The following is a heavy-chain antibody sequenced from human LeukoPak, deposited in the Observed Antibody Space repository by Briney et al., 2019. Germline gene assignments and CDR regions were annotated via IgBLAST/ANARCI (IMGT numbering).Heavy chain of an antibody. Sequence: GGSLRLSCAASGFTFSSYAMHWVRQAPGKGLEYVSAISSNGGSTYYANSVKGRFTISRDNSKNTLYLQMGSLRAEDMAVYYCARDNKWELDAFDIWGQGTMVTVSS. CDR3: ARDNKWELDAFDI. J-gene: IGHJ3*02. CDR2: ISSNGGST. V-gene: IGHV3-64*01. D-gene: IGHD1-26*01. CDR1: GFTFSSYA.